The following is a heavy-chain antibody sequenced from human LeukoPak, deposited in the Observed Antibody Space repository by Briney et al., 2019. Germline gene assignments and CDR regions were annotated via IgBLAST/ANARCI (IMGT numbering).Heavy chain of an antibody. V-gene: IGHV3-23*01. CDR3: AKEGGSIVGGTIPFDY. Sequence: SGGSLRLSCAASGFTFSTYAMNWVRQAPGKGPEWVSAISGSGTGTYYADSVKGRFTISRDNSKNSLYLQMNSLRAEDTAKYYCAKEGGSIVGGTIPFDYWGQGTLVTVSS. CDR1: GFTFSTYA. CDR2: ISGSGTGT. D-gene: IGHD1-26*01. J-gene: IGHJ4*02.